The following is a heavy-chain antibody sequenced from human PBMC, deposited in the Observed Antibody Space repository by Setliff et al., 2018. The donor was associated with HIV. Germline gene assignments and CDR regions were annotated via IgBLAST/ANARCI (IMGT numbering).Heavy chain of an antibody. CDR3: ARDPRYSSVWFRNGGVDY. V-gene: IGHV1-18*01. CDR2: VSNKGDT. D-gene: IGHD6-19*01. CDR1: GYLFSSYG. J-gene: IGHJ4*02. Sequence: ASVKVSCKTSGYLFSSYGISWVRQAPGQGLEWMGWVSNKGDTNHVQKLQDRLTISTDTSTSTAYLELRDLRSEDAAVYYCARDPRYSSVWFRNGGVDYWGQGTLVTVSS.